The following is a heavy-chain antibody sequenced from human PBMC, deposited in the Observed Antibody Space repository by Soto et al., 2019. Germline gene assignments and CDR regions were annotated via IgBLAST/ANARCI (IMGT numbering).Heavy chain of an antibody. V-gene: IGHV1-69*01. D-gene: IGHD3-3*01. CDR1: GDTFSRSA. J-gene: IGHJ6*02. CDR3: ARGGGTILGAITLQGRHGMDV. CDR2: MMPVYGSA. Sequence: QVQLVQSGAEVKKPGSSVKVSCKASGDTFSRSAFAWVRQAPGQGPEWMGGMMPVYGSANYAQKFRGRLTITADDSTSTIYMELSGLTSDDTGVYYCARGGGTILGAITLQGRHGMDVWGQGTTVIVSS.